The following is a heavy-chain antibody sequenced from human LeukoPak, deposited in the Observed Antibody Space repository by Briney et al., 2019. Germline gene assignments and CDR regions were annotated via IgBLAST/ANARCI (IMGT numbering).Heavy chain of an antibody. J-gene: IGHJ3*02. V-gene: IGHV4-4*02. CDR2: IYHSGST. Sequence: SGTLSLTCAVSGGSISSSNWWSWVRQPPGKGLEWIGEIYHSGSTNYNPSLKSRVTISVDKSKNQFSLKLSSVTAADTAVYYCASLWAGYSSGWYSGADAFDIWGQGTMVTVSS. CDR3: ASLWAGYSSGWYSGADAFDI. D-gene: IGHD6-19*01. CDR1: GGSISSSNW.